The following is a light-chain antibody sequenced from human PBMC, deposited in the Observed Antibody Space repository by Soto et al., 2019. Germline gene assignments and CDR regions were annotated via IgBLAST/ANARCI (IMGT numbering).Light chain of an antibody. CDR2: LAS. CDR1: QYINNY. CDR3: QQSYSLPPYT. V-gene: IGKV1-39*01. Sequence: DIQMTQSPSSLSASVGDRVTITCRASQYINNYLNWYQQKPGKAPKLLIYLASSLQSGVPSRFSGSVSGTDFTLTISSLQPEDFATYYCQQSYSLPPYTFGQGTKLEIK. J-gene: IGKJ2*01.